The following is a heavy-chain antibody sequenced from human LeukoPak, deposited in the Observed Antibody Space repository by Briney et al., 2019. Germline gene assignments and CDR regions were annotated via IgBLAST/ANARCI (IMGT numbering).Heavy chain of an antibody. CDR1: GFTFSSYG. Sequence: GRSLRLSCAASGFTFSSYGMHWVRQAPGKGLEWVAVISYDGSNKYYADSVKGRFTISRDNSKNTLYLQMNSLRAEDTAVYYCARHRRYSSGWYYFDYWGQGTLVTVSS. CDR2: ISYDGSNK. CDR3: ARHRRYSSGWYYFDY. J-gene: IGHJ4*02. D-gene: IGHD6-19*01. V-gene: IGHV3-30*03.